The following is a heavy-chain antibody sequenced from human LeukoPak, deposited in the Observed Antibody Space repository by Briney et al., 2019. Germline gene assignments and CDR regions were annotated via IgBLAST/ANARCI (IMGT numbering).Heavy chain of an antibody. D-gene: IGHD2-21*01. CDR2: ISGSGDGA. J-gene: IGHJ4*02. V-gene: IGHV3-23*01. CDR1: GFTFSTYA. CDR3: AKGYIQLWWFDY. Sequence: GGSLRLSCAASGFTFSTYAMSWVRQAPGKGLQWVSLISGSGDGAHYADSVKGRFTISRDNSKNTVYLQMNNLRAEDTAVYYCAKGYIQLWWFDYWGQGTLVTVSS.